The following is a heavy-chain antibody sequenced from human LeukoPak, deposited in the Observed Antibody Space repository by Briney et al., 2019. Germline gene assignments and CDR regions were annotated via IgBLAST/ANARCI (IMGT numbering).Heavy chain of an antibody. CDR1: GFTFSRYE. CDR2: ISRSGDTI. Sequence: GGSLRLSCAASGFTFSRYEMNWVRQAPGKGLEWVSYISRSGDTIYFADSVKGRFTISRDNAKNSLYLQMSNLRAEDTAVYYCARDYASDYWGQGTLVTVSS. V-gene: IGHV3-48*03. J-gene: IGHJ4*02. D-gene: IGHD3-10*01. CDR3: ARDYASDY.